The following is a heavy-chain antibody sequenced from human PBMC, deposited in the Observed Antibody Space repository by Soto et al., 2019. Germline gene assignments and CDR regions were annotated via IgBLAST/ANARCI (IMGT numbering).Heavy chain of an antibody. CDR2: IIPIFGTA. V-gene: IGHV1-69*01. J-gene: IGHJ4*02. CDR3: ARDGGRHSGGIDY. D-gene: IGHD1-26*01. Sequence: QVQLVQSGAEVKKPGSSVKVSCKASGGTFSSYSINWVRQAPGQGLEWMGEIIPIFGTANYAQKFQGRVTITADESTSTAYMGLRSLRSEDTAVYYCARDGGRHSGGIDYWGQGTLVNVSS. CDR1: GGTFSSYS.